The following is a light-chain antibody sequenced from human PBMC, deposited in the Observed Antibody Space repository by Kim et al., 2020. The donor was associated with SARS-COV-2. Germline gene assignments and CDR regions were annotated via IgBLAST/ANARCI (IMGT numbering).Light chain of an antibody. CDR1: SSNIGSNT. V-gene: IGLV1-44*01. CDR2: SNN. Sequence: QSVLTQPPSASGTPGQRVTISCSGSSSNIGSNTVNWYQQLPGTAPKLLIYSNNQRPSGVPDRFSGSKSGTSASLAISGLQSEDEADYYCAAWDDSLNGWVFGRRTTLTVL. J-gene: IGLJ3*02. CDR3: AAWDDSLNGWV.